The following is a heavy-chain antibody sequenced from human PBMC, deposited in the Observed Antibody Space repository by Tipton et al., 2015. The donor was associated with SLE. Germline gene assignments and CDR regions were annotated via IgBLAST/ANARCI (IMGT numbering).Heavy chain of an antibody. D-gene: IGHD3-10*01. CDR1: GYSISPYY. Sequence: TLSLTCTVSGYSISPYYWSWIRQTPGKGLEWIGYIHSSGTTNYSPSLNSRVTMSVDTSKNQLSLRLTSVTAADSAVYYCAREVYGRFPIWGQGALVTVSS. J-gene: IGHJ4*02. CDR3: AREVYGRFPI. V-gene: IGHV4-59*01. CDR2: IHSSGTT.